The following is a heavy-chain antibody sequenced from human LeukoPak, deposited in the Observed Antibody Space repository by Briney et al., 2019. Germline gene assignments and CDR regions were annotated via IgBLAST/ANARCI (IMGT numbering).Heavy chain of an antibody. V-gene: IGHV1-2*02. J-gene: IGHJ4*02. CDR3: ARTLYSSSWYVSGY. CDR1: GYTFTGYY. CDR2: INPNSGGT. D-gene: IGHD6-13*01. Sequence: GASVKVSCKASGYTFTGYYMHWVRQAPGQGLEWMGWINPNSGGTNYAQKFQGRVTMTRDTSIGTAYMELSRLRSDDTAVYYCARTLYSSSWYVSGYWGQGTLVTVSS.